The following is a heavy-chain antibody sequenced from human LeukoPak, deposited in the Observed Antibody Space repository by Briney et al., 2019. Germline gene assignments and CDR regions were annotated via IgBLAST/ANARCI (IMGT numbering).Heavy chain of an antibody. V-gene: IGHV4-38-2*02. CDR1: GYSICSGYY. CDR2: IYHSGST. J-gene: IGHJ6*03. Sequence: SETLSLTCAVSGYSICSGYYWGWIRQPPGKGLEWIGSIYHSGSTYYNPSLKSRVTISVDTSKNQFSLKLSSETAADTAVYYCAREVRYSSSAYYMDVWGKGTTVTVSS. CDR3: AREVRYSSSAYYMDV. D-gene: IGHD6-13*01.